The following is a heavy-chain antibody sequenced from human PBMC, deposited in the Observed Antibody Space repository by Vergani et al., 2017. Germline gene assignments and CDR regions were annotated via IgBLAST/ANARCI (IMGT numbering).Heavy chain of an antibody. J-gene: IGHJ4*02. CDR2: INNTGDST. CDR1: GFTFSSYA. CDR3: GLGSDNYN. D-gene: IGHD5-24*01. V-gene: IGHV3-23*01. Sequence: EVQLLQSEGAVVQPGGSLRLSCVASGFTFSSYAMSWVRQGHGQGLEWVSSINNTGDSTYYADSVKGRFTISRDNSKNTLYLQMNSLGVEDSAVYYCGLGSDNYNWGQGTLVTVSS.